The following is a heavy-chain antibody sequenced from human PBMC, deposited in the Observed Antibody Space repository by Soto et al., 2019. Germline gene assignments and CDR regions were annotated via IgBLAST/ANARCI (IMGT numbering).Heavy chain of an antibody. Sequence: ASVKVSCKASGFTFTSSAMQWVRQARGQRLERIGWIVVGSGNTNYAQKFQERVTITRDMSTSTAYMELSSLRSEDTAVYYCAAVRRAFSSGWYDYWGQGTLVTVSS. D-gene: IGHD6-19*01. CDR3: AAVRRAFSSGWYDY. J-gene: IGHJ4*02. V-gene: IGHV1-58*02. CDR2: IVVGSGNT. CDR1: GFTFTSSA.